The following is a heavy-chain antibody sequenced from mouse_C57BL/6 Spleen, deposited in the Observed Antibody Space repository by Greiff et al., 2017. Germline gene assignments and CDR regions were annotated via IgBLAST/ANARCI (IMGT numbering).Heavy chain of an antibody. CDR1: GYTFTGYW. Sequence: QVQLQQSGAELMKPGASVKLSCKATGYTFTGYWIEWVKQRPGHGLEWIGEILPGSSSTNYNEKFKGKATFTADTSSNTAYMQLSSLTTEDSAIYYCAREEDFTPGWFAYWGQGTLVTVSA. CDR3: AREEDFTPGWFAY. J-gene: IGHJ3*01. V-gene: IGHV1-9*01. CDR2: ILPGSSST.